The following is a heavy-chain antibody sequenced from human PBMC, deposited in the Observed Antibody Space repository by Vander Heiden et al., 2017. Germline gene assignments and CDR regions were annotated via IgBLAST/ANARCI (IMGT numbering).Heavy chain of an antibody. V-gene: IGHV3-9*01. J-gene: IGHJ6*02. CDR2: ISWNGDSI. CDR1: GFKFDDHA. Sequence: EAQLVESGGNLAQPGRSLRRSCAASGFKFDDHAMHWVRQRPGKGLEWVAGISWNGDSIGYADSVKGRFIISRDNAKNSVYLQMNSLRPEDTALYYCAKDMRAVYYYGMDVWGQGIPVTVSS. CDR3: AKDMRAVYYYGMDV.